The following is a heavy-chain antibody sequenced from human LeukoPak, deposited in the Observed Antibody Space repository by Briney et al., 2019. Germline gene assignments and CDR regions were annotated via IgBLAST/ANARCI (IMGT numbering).Heavy chain of an antibody. CDR2: IYTSGST. Sequence: SETLSLTCTVSGGSISSGSYYWSWIRQPAGKGLEWIGRIYTSGSTNYNPSLKSRVTISVDTSKNQFSLKLSSVTAADTAVYYCARVVAGEFDYWGQGTLVTVSS. J-gene: IGHJ4*02. CDR3: ARVVAGEFDY. CDR1: GGSISSGSYY. D-gene: IGHD6-19*01. V-gene: IGHV4-61*02.